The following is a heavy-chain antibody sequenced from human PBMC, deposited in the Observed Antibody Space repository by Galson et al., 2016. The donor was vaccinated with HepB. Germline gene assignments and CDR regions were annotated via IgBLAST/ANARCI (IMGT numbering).Heavy chain of an antibody. J-gene: IGHJ4*02. V-gene: IGHV1-18*01. D-gene: IGHD2-21*02. CDR2: ISAYNGNT. Sequence: SVKVSCKASGYTFTSYAISWVRQAPGQGLEWMGWISAYNGNTNYAQKVQGRVTMTTDTSTTTDYMELRSLRADDTAVYYCARGQHVVVVTAPDYWGQGTLVTVSS. CDR1: GYTFTSYA. CDR3: ARGQHVVVVTAPDY.